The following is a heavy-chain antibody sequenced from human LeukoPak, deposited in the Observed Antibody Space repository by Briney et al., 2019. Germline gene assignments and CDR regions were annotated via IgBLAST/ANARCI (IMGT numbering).Heavy chain of an antibody. D-gene: IGHD3-10*01. CDR1: GGSISSSNW. V-gene: IGHV4-4*02. CDR3: AYGSGNVGFY. J-gene: IGHJ4*02. Sequence: SGTLSLTCAVSGGSISSSNWWSWVRQPPGKGLEWIGNIYYSGSTYYNPSLKGRVTISVDTSKNQFSLKLSSVTAADTAVYYCAYGSGNVGFYWGQGTLVTVSS. CDR2: IYYSGST.